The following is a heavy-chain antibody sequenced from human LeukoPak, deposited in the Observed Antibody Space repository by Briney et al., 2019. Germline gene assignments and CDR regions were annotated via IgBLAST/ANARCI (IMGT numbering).Heavy chain of an antibody. CDR2: ISSSSSYI. J-gene: IGHJ4*02. D-gene: IGHD1-7*01. CDR3: ARSEGGDWNYTPNY. Sequence: GSLRLSCAASGFTFSSYSMNWVRQAPGKGLEWVSSISSSSSYIYYADSVKGRFTISRDNAKNSLYLQMNSLRAEDTAVYYCARSEGGDWNYTPNYWGQGTLVTVSS. CDR1: GFTFSSYS. V-gene: IGHV3-21*01.